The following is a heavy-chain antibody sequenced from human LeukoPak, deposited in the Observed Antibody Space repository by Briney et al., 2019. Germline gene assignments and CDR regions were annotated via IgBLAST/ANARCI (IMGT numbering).Heavy chain of an antibody. Sequence: GGSLRLSCAASGFTFSSYSMNWVRQAPGKGLEWVSSISSSSYIYYADSVKGRFTISRDNAKNSLYLQMNSLRAEDTAVYYCARDGGLWFGESYMDVWGKGTTVTVSS. J-gene: IGHJ6*03. CDR3: ARDGGLWFGESYMDV. CDR1: GFTFSSYS. CDR2: ISSSSYI. D-gene: IGHD3-10*01. V-gene: IGHV3-21*01.